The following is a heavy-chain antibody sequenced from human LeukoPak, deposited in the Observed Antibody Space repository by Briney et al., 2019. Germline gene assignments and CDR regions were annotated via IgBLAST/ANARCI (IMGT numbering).Heavy chain of an antibody. V-gene: IGHV4-34*01. CDR1: GGSFSGYY. CDR2: INHSGST. D-gene: IGHD6-13*01. CDR3: ARVGAAAAPPSLDFDY. Sequence: PSETLSLTCAVYGGSFSGYYWSWIRQPPGKGLEWIGEINHSGSTNYNPSLKSRVTISVDTSKNQFSLKLSSVTAADTAVYYCARVGAAAAPPSLDFDYWGQGTLVTVSS. J-gene: IGHJ4*02.